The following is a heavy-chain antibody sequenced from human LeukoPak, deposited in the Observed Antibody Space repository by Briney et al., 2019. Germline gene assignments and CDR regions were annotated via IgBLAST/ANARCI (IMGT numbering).Heavy chain of an antibody. V-gene: IGHV1-46*01. D-gene: IGHD3-10*01. CDR3: ARAYHGSGSLTTFDY. CDR1: GYTFTSFY. Sequence: EASVKVSCKASGYTFTSFYMHWVRQAPGQGLEWMGIINPRGVSATSVQKFQGRVTLTRDTSTSIVYMELSSLRSEDTAVYYCARAYHGSGSLTTFDYWGQGTLVTVSS. CDR2: INPRGVSA. J-gene: IGHJ4*02.